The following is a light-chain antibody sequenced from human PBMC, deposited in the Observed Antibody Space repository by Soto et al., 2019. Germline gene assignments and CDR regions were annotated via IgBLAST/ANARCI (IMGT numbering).Light chain of an antibody. Sequence: DILLTQSPGTLSLSPGERATLSCRASQSVSSSYLAWYQQKPGQPPRLLIYGASSRATDIPDRFSGSGSGTDFTLTISGLEPEDFAVYYCQHFDGSLWTFGQGTKVDIK. V-gene: IGKV3-20*01. CDR1: QSVSSSY. J-gene: IGKJ1*01. CDR2: GAS. CDR3: QHFDGSLWT.